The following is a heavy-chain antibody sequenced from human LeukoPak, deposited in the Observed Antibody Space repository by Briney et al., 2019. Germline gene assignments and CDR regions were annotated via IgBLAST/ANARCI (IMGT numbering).Heavy chain of an antibody. J-gene: IGHJ4*02. CDR1: GYTFTSYD. CDR3: ATLTPLGIAAAGTRGKYYFDY. CDR2: INPNSGGT. V-gene: IGHV1-2*02. Sequence: GASVKVSCKASGYTFTSYDINWVRQATGQGLEWMGWINPNSGGTNYAQKFQGRVTMTRDTSISTAYMELSRLRSDDTAVYYCATLTPLGIAAAGTRGKYYFDYWGQGTLVTVSS. D-gene: IGHD6-13*01.